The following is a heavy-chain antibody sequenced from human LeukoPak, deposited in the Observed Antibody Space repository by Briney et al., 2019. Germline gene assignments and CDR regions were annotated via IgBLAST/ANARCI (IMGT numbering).Heavy chain of an antibody. CDR3: ARHRHLAAHYYYGMDV. V-gene: IGHV4-39*01. J-gene: IGHJ6*02. CDR1: GGSISSSSYY. CDR2: IYYSGST. D-gene: IGHD2-15*01. Sequence: SETPSLTCTVSGGSISSSSYYWGWIRQPPGKGLEWIGSIYYSGSTYYNPSLKSRVTISVDTSKNQFSLKLSSVTAADTAVYYCARHRHLAAHYYYGMDVWGQGTTVTVSS.